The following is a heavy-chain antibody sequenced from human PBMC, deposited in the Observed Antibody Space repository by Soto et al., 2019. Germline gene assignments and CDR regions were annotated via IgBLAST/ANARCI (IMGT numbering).Heavy chain of an antibody. CDR2: IKSKTDGGTN. D-gene: IGHD1-1*01. Sequence: GGSLRLSCAASGFTFSNAWMSWVRQAPGKGLEWVGRIKSKTDGGTNDYAAPVKGRFTISRDDSKNTLYLQMNSLKTEDTAVYYCTTNLRDWNYYYYYGMDVWGQGTTVTVSS. J-gene: IGHJ6*02. CDR3: TTNLRDWNYYYYYGMDV. V-gene: IGHV3-15*01. CDR1: GFTFSNAW.